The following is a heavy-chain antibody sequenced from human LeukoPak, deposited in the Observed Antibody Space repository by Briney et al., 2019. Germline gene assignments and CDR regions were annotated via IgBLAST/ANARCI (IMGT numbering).Heavy chain of an antibody. D-gene: IGHD2-15*01. CDR3: ARVAAGFTLDY. Sequence: SETLSLTCAVSGGSISSGGYSWSWIRQPPGKGLEWIGYIYHSGSTYYNPSLKSRVTISVDRSKNQFSPKLSSVTAADTAVYYCARVAAGFTLDYWGQGTLVTVSS. CDR1: GGSISSGGYS. CDR2: IYHSGST. J-gene: IGHJ4*02. V-gene: IGHV4-30-2*01.